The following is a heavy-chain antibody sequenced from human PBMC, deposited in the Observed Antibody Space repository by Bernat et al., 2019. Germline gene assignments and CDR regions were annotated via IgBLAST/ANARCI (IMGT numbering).Heavy chain of an antibody. J-gene: IGHJ1*01. Sequence: EVQLVESGGGLVQPGGSLRLSCAASGFTVSGNYMSWVRQAPGKGLEWVSVIYSGGSTYYADSVKGGFTISRHNSKNSLFLQMNSLRAEDTAVYYCASHSGSYSPEYFQHWGQGTLVTVSS. D-gene: IGHD1-26*01. CDR1: GFTVSGNY. V-gene: IGHV3-53*04. CDR2: IYSGGST. CDR3: ASHSGSYSPEYFQH.